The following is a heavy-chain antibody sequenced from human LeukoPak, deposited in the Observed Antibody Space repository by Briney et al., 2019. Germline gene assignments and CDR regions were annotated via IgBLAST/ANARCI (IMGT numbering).Heavy chain of an antibody. CDR2: INHSGST. D-gene: IGHD3-10*01. CDR1: GGSFSGYY. Sequence: PSETLSLTCAVYGGSFSGYYWSWIRQPPGKGLEWIGEINHSGSTNYNPSLTSRVTISVDTSKNQFSLKLSSVTAADTAVYYCARLPTLWFGETGFDYWGQGTLVTVSS. J-gene: IGHJ4*02. V-gene: IGHV4-34*01. CDR3: ARLPTLWFGETGFDY.